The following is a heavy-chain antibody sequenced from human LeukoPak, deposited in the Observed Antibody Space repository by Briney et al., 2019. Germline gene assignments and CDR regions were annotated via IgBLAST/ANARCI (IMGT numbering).Heavy chain of an antibody. Sequence: GGSLRLSCAASGFTFSGSAMHWVRQASGKGLEWVGRIRSKANSYATAYAASVKGRFTISRDDSKSTAYLQMNSLKTEDTAVYHCTSYGDYHLGVDYWGQGTLVTVSS. CDR1: GFTFSGSA. CDR3: TSYGDYHLGVDY. CDR2: IRSKANSYAT. V-gene: IGHV3-73*01. D-gene: IGHD4-17*01. J-gene: IGHJ4*02.